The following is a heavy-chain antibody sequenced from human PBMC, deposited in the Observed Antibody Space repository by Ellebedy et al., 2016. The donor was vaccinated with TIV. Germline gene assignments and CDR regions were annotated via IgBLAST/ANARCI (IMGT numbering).Heavy chain of an antibody. CDR3: ARDPSSNVYRGTSQWFDT. J-gene: IGHJ5*01. CDR2: MYYRGST. D-gene: IGHD1-1*01. V-gene: IGHV4-59*01. CDR1: GDSIRNYY. Sequence: SETLSLTCTVSGDSIRNYYWSWIRQPPGKGLAWLGYMYYRGSTKYNPSLKSRVTISVDTSKNKFSLKLTSVTAADTAVYFCARDPSSNVYRGTSQWFDTWGHGALVTVSS.